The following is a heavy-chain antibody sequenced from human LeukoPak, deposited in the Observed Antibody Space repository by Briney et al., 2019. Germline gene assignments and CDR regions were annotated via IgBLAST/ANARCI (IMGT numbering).Heavy chain of an antibody. CDR2: INPNSGGT. CDR1: GYTFTGYY. J-gene: IGHJ4*02. V-gene: IGHV1-2*02. D-gene: IGHD1-26*01. CDR3: ARGGIVGASSRFY. Sequence: ASVKVSCKASGYTFTGYYMHWVRPAPGQGLAWMGWINPNSGGTNYAQKFQGRVTMTRDTSISTAYMELSRLRSDDTAVYYCARGGIVGASSRFYWGQGTLVTVSS.